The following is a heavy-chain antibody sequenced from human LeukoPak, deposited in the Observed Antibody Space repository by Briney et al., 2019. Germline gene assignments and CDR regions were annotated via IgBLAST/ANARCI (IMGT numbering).Heavy chain of an antibody. CDR1: GFTFSSYA. CDR3: ARARSGWYLGQFDY. J-gene: IGHJ4*02. D-gene: IGHD6-19*01. V-gene: IGHV3-30*04. CDR2: ISYDGSNK. Sequence: GRSLRLSCVVSGFTFSSYAMHWVRQAPGKGLEWVAVISYDGSNKYYADSVKGRFTISRDNSKNTLYLQMNSLRAEDTAVYYCARARSGWYLGQFDYWGQGTLVTVPS.